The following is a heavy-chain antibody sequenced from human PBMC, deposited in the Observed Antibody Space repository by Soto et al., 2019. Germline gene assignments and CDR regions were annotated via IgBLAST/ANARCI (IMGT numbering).Heavy chain of an antibody. J-gene: IGHJ4*02. Sequence: GGSLRLSCAASGFTFSSYAMSWVRQAPGKGLEWVSAISGSGGSTYYADSVKGRFTISRDNAKNSLYLEMNSLRAEDTAVYYCARESEDLTPNFDYWGQGTLVTVSS. V-gene: IGHV3-23*01. CDR1: GFTFSSYA. CDR2: ISGSGGST. CDR3: ARESEDLTPNFDY.